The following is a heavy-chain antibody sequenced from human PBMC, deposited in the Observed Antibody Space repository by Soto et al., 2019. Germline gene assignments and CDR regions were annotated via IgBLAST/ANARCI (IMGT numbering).Heavy chain of an antibody. CDR3: ARGRIQLWYIDY. J-gene: IGHJ4*02. CDR2: INHSGST. CDR1: GGSFSGYY. Sequence: SETLSLTCAVYGGSFSGYYWSWIRQPPGKGLEWIGEINHSGSTNYDPSLKSRVTISVDTSKNQFSLKLSSVTAEDTAVYYCARGRIQLWYIDYRGQGTLVT. V-gene: IGHV4-34*01. D-gene: IGHD5-18*01.